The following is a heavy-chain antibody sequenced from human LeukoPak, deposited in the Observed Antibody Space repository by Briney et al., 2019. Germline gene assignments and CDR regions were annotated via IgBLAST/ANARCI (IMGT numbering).Heavy chain of an antibody. CDR3: ARDGFYDSSGYYYNWVFDY. Sequence: PSETLSLTCTVSGDSISSSDYYWAWIRQPPGKGLEWIGNIYYNGNTYYNSSLKSRVTISIDTSKKQFSLRLNAVTAADTAVYYCARDGFYDSSGYYYNWVFDYWGQGTLVTVSS. CDR1: GDSISSSDYY. J-gene: IGHJ4*02. CDR2: IYYNGNT. D-gene: IGHD3-22*01. V-gene: IGHV4-39*07.